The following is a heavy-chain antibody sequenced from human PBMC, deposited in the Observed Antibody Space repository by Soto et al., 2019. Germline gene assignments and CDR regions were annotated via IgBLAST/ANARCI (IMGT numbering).Heavy chain of an antibody. D-gene: IGHD2-21*01. CDR2: INHRGTT. CDR3: ARGYPRSILSTSLTTSYWFDS. CDR1: GESLRGYY. V-gene: IGHV4-34*04. Sequence: QVQLQQWGTGLLKPSETLSLHCAVYGESLRGYYWSWIRQTPAMGLEWIGEINHRGTTNHDSSLMCRACISIDSSKNQVSLRLNYVTAADTAVYYCARGYPRSILSTSLTTSYWFDSWGQGTLVTVSS. J-gene: IGHJ5*01.